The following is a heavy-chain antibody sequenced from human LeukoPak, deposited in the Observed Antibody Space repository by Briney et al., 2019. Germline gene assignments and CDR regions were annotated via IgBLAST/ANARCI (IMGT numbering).Heavy chain of an antibody. CDR3: TREDDWYFDL. V-gene: IGHV3-11*05. CDR2: INTGSTYT. Sequence: GGSLRLSCAASGFTFSDYYMTWIRQAPGKGLEWLSYINTGSTYTNYANSVKGRFTISRDNAKNSLYLQLNSLRAEDTAVYYCTREDDWYFDLWGRGTLVTVSS. CDR1: GFTFSDYY. J-gene: IGHJ2*01.